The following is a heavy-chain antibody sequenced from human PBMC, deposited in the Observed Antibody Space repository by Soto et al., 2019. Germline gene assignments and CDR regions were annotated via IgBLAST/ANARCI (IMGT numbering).Heavy chain of an antibody. J-gene: IGHJ4*02. V-gene: IGHV1-3*01. CDR3: ARLPWNYYFDY. D-gene: IGHD1-7*01. CDR2: INAGNGNT. Sequence: QVQLVQSGAEVKKPGASVKVSCKASGNTFTSYAMHWVRQAPGQRLEWMGWINAGNGNTKYSQKFQGRVTITRDTSASTAYMELSSQRSEDTAVYYCARLPWNYYFDYCGQGTLVTVSS. CDR1: GNTFTSYA.